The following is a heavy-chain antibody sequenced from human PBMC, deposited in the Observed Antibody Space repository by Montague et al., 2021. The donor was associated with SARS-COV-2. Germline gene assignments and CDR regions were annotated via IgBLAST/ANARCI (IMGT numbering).Heavy chain of an antibody. CDR3: RVGNYYDSISDY. Sequence: SLRLSCAASGFTFSSYAMSWVRQAPGKGLEWVSAISGSGGSTYYSDSVKGLFTISRDNSKNTLYLQMNSLRAGDTAVYYCRVGNYYDSISDYWGQGTLVTVSS. CDR2: ISGSGGST. J-gene: IGHJ4*02. CDR1: GFTFSSYA. D-gene: IGHD3-22*01. V-gene: IGHV3-23*01.